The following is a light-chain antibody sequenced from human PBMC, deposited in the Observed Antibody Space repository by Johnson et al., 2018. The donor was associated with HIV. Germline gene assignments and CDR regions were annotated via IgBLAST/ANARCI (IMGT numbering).Light chain of an antibody. CDR1: SSNIGNNY. J-gene: IGLJ1*01. Sequence: QSVLTQPPSVSAAPGQKVTISCSGSSSNIGNNYVSWYQQLPGTAPKLLIYENTERPSGIPDRFSGSKSATSATLCITGLQTGDEADYYCATWHISLNTGGVFGTGTKVTVL. V-gene: IGLV1-51*02. CDR3: ATWHISLNTGGV. CDR2: ENT.